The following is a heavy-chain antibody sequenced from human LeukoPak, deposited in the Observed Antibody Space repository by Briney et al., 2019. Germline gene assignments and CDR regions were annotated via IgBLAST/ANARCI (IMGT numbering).Heavy chain of an antibody. V-gene: IGHV3-7*01. Sequence: PGGSLRLSCAASGFTFSNYWMTWVRQAPGKGLEWVANIKQDGSEKYYVDSVKGRFTISRDNAKNSLYLQMNSLRAEDTAVYYCAREYRDGYNLGWFDPWGQGTLVTVSS. D-gene: IGHD5-24*01. CDR3: AREYRDGYNLGWFDP. CDR2: IKQDGSEK. J-gene: IGHJ5*02. CDR1: GFTFSNYW.